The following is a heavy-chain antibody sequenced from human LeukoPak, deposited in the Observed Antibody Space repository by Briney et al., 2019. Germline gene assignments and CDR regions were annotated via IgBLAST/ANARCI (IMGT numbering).Heavy chain of an antibody. Sequence: GGSLRLSCAASGFTFSSYSMNWVRQAPGKGLEWVSYISSSSSTIYYADSVKGRFTISRDNSKNTLYLQMNSLRAEDTAVYYCARVGSWDTVHYYYYGMDVWGQGTTVTVSS. CDR2: ISSSSSTI. CDR1: GFTFSSYS. D-gene: IGHD5-18*01. CDR3: ARVGSWDTVHYYYYGMDV. V-gene: IGHV3-48*01. J-gene: IGHJ6*02.